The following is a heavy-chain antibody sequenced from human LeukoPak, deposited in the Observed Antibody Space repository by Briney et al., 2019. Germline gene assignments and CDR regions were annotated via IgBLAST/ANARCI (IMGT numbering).Heavy chain of an antibody. CDR1: GYTFTSYY. J-gene: IGHJ3*02. D-gene: IGHD5-24*01. CDR2: IKPNGGST. Sequence: ASVRVSCKASGYTFTSYYMYWVRQAPGQGLEWMGLIKPNGGSTGYAQKFQGRVTMTRDMSTSTVYMELSSLRSEDTAIYYCARIRDGYNDAYDIWGQGTVVTVPS. CDR3: ARIRDGYNDAYDI. V-gene: IGHV1-46*01.